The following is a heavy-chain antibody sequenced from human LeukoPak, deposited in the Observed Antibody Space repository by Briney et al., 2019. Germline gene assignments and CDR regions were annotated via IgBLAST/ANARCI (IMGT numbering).Heavy chain of an antibody. Sequence: GGSLRLSCAASGFSFSNHGMHWVRQAPGKSLEWVAVIWDDGNNKRYANSVNGRFTISRDKSENTLYLQMNGLTAEDTAMYYCARDSYQDYYGRFDPWGQGTLVIVSS. J-gene: IGHJ5*02. D-gene: IGHD3-10*01. CDR3: ARDSYQDYYGRFDP. CDR1: GFSFSNHG. V-gene: IGHV3-33*01. CDR2: IWDDGNNK.